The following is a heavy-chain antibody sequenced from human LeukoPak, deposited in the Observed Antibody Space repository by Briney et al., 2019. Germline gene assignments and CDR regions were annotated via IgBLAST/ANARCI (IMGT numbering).Heavy chain of an antibody. J-gene: IGHJ4*02. CDR1: GFTVTTHY. D-gene: IGHD4/OR15-4a*01. CDR2: IYAGGDT. CDR3: ARRAGAYSHPYDY. Sequence: GGPLRLSCAASGFTVTTHYMTWVRQAPGKGLEWVSVIYAGGDTYYADSVKGRFIISRDDSKNTLYLQMNSLRAEDTAVYCARRAGAYSHPYDYWGQGTLVTVSS. V-gene: IGHV3-53*01.